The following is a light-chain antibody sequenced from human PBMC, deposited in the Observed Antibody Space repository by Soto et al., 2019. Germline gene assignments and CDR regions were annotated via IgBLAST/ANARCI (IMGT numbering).Light chain of an antibody. Sequence: EIVMTQSPATLSVSPGERATLSCRASQSVSSNLAWHQQKPGQAPRILMYDASTRATGISARFSGSGSGTEFTLTISSLQSEDFAVYYCQQYNNWPPITFGQGTRLEIK. V-gene: IGKV3-15*01. CDR2: DAS. CDR3: QQYNNWPPIT. CDR1: QSVSSN. J-gene: IGKJ5*01.